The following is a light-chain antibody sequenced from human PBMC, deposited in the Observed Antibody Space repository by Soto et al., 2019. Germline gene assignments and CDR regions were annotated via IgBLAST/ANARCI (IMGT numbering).Light chain of an antibody. J-gene: IGLJ1*01. V-gene: IGLV2-14*01. CDR2: EVS. Sequence: QSVLTQPASVSGSPGQSITISCTGTSSDVGDYNYVSWYQQHPGKAPKLMIYEVSSRPSGVSNRFSGSKSGNMASLTISGLQAEDEADYYCSSYTSSSTPYVFGTGTKVTVL. CDR1: SSDVGDYNY. CDR3: SSYTSSSTPYV.